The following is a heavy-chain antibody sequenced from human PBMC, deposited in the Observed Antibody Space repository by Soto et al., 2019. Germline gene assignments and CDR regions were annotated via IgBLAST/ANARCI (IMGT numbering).Heavy chain of an antibody. CDR1: GGSFSGYY. D-gene: IGHD6-13*01. CDR2: INHSGST. J-gene: IGHJ4*02. V-gene: IGHV4-34*01. Sequence: SETLSLTCAVYGGSFSGYYCIFIRQPPGKGPEWIGEINHSGSTNYNPSLKSRVTISVDTSKNQFSLKLSSVTAADTAVYYCARVRRQQLVDYWGQGTLVTVSS. CDR3: ARVRRQQLVDY.